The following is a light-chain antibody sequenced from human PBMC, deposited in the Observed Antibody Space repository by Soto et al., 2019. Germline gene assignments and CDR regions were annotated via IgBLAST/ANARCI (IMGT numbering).Light chain of an antibody. V-gene: IGLV4-69*01. CDR3: QAWVTGIGV. J-gene: IGLJ2*01. CDR2: INSDGSH. CDR1: SGHSRNA. Sequence: QSVLTQSPSASASLGASVKLTCTLSSGHSRNAIAWHQQQPEKGPRYLMKINSDGSHIKGDEIPDRFSGSSSGAERYLTISILQSEDEADYYCQAWVTGIGVFGGGTKLTVL.